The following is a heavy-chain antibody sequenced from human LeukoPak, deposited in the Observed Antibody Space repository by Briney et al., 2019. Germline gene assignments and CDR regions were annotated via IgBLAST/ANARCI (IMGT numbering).Heavy chain of an antibody. V-gene: IGHV3-64*01. J-gene: IGHJ5*02. CDR1: GFTFSSYS. Sequence: PGGSLRLSCAASGFTFSSYSMNWVRQAPGKGLEYVSAISSNGGSTYYANSVKGRFTISRDNSKNTLYLQMGSLRAEDMAVYYCARPLMYYYGSETYFWFDPWGQGTLVTVSS. CDR3: ARPLMYYYGSETYFWFDP. D-gene: IGHD3-10*01. CDR2: ISSNGGST.